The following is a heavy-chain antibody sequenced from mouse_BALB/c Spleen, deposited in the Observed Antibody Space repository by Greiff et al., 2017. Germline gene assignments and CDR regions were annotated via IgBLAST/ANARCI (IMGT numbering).Heavy chain of an antibody. J-gene: IGHJ4*01. V-gene: IGHV3-8*02. D-gene: IGHD1-1*01. CDR3: ARVITTVGAMDY. CDR2: ISYSGST. Sequence: EVQLQQSGPSLVKPSQTLSLTCSVTGDSITSGYWNWIRKFPGNKLEYMGYISYSGSTYYNPSLKSRISITRDTSKNQYYLQLNSVTTEDTATYYCARVITTVGAMDYWGQGTSVTVSS. CDR1: GDSITSGY.